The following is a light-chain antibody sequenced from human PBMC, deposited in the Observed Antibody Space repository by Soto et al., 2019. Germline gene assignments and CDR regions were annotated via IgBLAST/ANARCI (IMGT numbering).Light chain of an antibody. Sequence: QSALAQPASVSGSPGQSITISCTGTSSDVGIYNLVSWHQHHPGKAPKLIIYEGSKRPSGVSNRFSGSKSGNTASLTISGLQAEDEADYYCCSFAVGSTLVFGGGTKLTVL. J-gene: IGLJ2*01. CDR3: CSFAVGSTLV. CDR1: SSDVGIYNL. CDR2: EGS. V-gene: IGLV2-23*01.